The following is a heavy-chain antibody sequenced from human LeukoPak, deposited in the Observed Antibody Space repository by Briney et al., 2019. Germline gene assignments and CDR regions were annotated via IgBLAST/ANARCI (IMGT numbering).Heavy chain of an antibody. D-gene: IGHD6-6*01. Sequence: GGSLRLSCAASGFTVSSNYMSWVRQAPGKGLEWVSYISSSGSTIYYADSVKGRFTISRDNAKNSLYLQMNSLRAEDTAVYYCARGDSGSPRHYYYYGMDVWGQGTTVTVSS. J-gene: IGHJ6*02. V-gene: IGHV3-11*01. CDR1: GFTVSSNY. CDR2: ISSSGSTI. CDR3: ARGDSGSPRHYYYYGMDV.